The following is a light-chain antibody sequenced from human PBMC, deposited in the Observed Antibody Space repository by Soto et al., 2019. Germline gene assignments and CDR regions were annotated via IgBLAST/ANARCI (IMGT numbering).Light chain of an antibody. J-gene: IGLJ1*01. CDR3: TSFTTSNTFV. Sequence: QSVLAQPASVSGSLGQSITISCTGTSNDVGHFNYVSWFQQHPGKAPKLLIFDVSNWPSGVSDRFSGSKSGNTASLTISGLQPEDEADYYCTSFTTSNTFVFGSGTKVTVL. CDR2: DVS. CDR1: SNDVGHFNY. V-gene: IGLV2-14*03.